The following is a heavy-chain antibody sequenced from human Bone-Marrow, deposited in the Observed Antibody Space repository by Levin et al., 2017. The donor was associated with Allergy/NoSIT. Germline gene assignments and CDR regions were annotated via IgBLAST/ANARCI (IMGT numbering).Heavy chain of an antibody. Sequence: SGGSLRLSCAASGFTFSSYWMTWVRQAPGKGLEWVAHIKTDGNATGYMDSVKGRFTISRDNAKNSLDLQMNSLRAEDTAVYYCGRVGLVTAKRGIDHWGQGILVTVAS. V-gene: IGHV3-7*01. D-gene: IGHD3/OR15-3a*01. CDR1: GFTFSSYW. CDR3: GRVGLVTAKRGIDH. J-gene: IGHJ4*02. CDR2: IKTDGNAT.